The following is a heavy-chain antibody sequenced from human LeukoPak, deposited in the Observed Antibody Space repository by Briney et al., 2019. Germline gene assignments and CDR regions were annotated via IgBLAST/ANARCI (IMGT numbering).Heavy chain of an antibody. D-gene: IGHD4-17*01. J-gene: IGHJ4*02. V-gene: IGHV4-39*01. CDR3: ARQGEEDYGDYYFDY. CDR2: IYYSGNT. Sequence: SETLSLTCTVSGGSISTSSFYWGWIRQSPGKGLEWIGSIYYSGNTYYNPSLKSRVTMSVDTSKNQFSLKLSSVTAADTAVYYCARQGEEDYGDYYFDYWGQGTLVTVSS. CDR1: GGSISTSSFY.